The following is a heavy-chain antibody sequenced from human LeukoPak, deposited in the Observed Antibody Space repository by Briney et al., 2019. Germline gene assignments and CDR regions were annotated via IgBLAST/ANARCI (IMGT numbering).Heavy chain of an antibody. J-gene: IGHJ4*02. V-gene: IGHV3-33*01. Sequence: GGSLRLSCAASGFTFSSYGMHWVRQAPGKGLEWVAVIWYDGSNKYYADSVKGRFTISRDNAKNTLYLQMNSLRAEDTAVYYCARDRGPRTGSMVREAYDYWGQGTLVTVSS. CDR2: IWYDGSNK. D-gene: IGHD3-10*01. CDR1: GFTFSSYG. CDR3: ARDRGPRTGSMVREAYDY.